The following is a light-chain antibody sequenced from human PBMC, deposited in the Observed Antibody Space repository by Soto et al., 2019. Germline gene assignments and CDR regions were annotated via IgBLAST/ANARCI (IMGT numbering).Light chain of an antibody. CDR2: EVS. Sequence: QSVLAQPASVSGSPGQSITISCTGTSSDVGGYNYVSWYQQLPGKAPKLMIYEVSHRPSGVSNRFSGSKSGNTASLTISGLQAEDEADYCCSSYTSSSSYVFGTGTKVTVL. V-gene: IGLV2-14*01. CDR1: SSDVGGYNY. CDR3: SSYTSSSSYV. J-gene: IGLJ1*01.